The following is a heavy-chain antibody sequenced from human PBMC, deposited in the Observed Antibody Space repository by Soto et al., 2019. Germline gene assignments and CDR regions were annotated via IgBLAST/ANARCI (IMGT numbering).Heavy chain of an antibody. D-gene: IGHD6-13*01. CDR3: AKVDVSTAGSFDY. CDR2: INPSGDST. Sequence: GGSLRLSCVASGFTFSRHGLSWVRQAPGKGLEWVSTINPSGDSTFYADSVKGRFTISRDDSKNTVYLQMNSLSVGDTAVYLCAKVDVSTAGSFDYWGQGALVTVSS. J-gene: IGHJ4*02. V-gene: IGHV3-23*01. CDR1: GFTFSRHG.